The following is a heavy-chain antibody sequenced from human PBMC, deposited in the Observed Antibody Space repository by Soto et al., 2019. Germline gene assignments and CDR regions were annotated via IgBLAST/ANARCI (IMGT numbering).Heavy chain of an antibody. CDR2: ISGSGSST. Sequence: GGSLRLSCAASGFTFSSYAMSWVRQAPGKGLEWVSSISGSGSSTNYADSVKGRFTISRDNAKNSLYLQMNSLRDEDTAVYYCARVHSSGWFKVDYWGQGTLVTVSS. V-gene: IGHV3-23*01. CDR3: ARVHSSGWFKVDY. D-gene: IGHD6-19*01. J-gene: IGHJ4*02. CDR1: GFTFSSYA.